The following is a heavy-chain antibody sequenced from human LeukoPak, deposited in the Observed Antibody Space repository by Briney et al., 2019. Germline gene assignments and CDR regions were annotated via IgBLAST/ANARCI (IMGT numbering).Heavy chain of an antibody. V-gene: IGHV1-18*01. J-gene: IGHJ3*02. Sequence: ASVKVSCTASGYTFTNYGISWVRQPHRPGIEWKGWISRYTGNTNYALQLQGRVTMTTDTSTSTAYMELRSLRSDDTAVYYCARVGRYCSSTSCYGAFDIWGQGTMVTVSS. D-gene: IGHD2-2*01. CDR3: ARVGRYCSSTSCYGAFDI. CDR2: ISRYTGNT. CDR1: GYTFTNYG.